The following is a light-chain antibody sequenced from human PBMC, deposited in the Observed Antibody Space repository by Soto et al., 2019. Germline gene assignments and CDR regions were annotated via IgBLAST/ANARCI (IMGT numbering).Light chain of an antibody. CDR1: HSVSSSY. J-gene: IGKJ4*01. V-gene: IGKV3-20*01. Sequence: EIVLTQSSATLSKSQGDRSTRACRASHSVSSSYLAWYQQKPGQAPRLLIYSTTSRATGIPDRFSGGGSGTDFSLTISRLGPEDFAVYYCHQYDSSLTFGGGTKVYIK. CDR3: HQYDSSLT. CDR2: STT.